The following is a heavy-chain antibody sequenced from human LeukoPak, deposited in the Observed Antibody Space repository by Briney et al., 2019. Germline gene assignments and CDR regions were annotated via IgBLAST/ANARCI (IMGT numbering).Heavy chain of an antibody. V-gene: IGHV3-74*03. J-gene: IGHJ4*02. CDR3: ARVGGRGSIGGDC. CDR1: GFTFSTYW. D-gene: IGHD3-10*01. Sequence: GGSLRLSCAASGFTFSTYWMHWVRQAPGKGLVWVSRIKSDESVTTYADFVKGRFTVSRDNAKNTLYLQMSSLRAEDTAMYFCARVGGRGSIGGDCWGQGTLVTVSS. CDR2: IKSDESVT.